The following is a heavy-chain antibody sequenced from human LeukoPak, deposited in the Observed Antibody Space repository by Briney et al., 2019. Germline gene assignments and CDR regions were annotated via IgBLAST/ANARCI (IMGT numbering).Heavy chain of an antibody. CDR1: GYTFTGYY. D-gene: IGHD5-12*01. CDR3: ARDPLSSYTYYYYYMDV. CDR2: INPNSGGT. Sequence: ASVKVSCKASGYTFTGYYMHWVRQAPGQGLEWMGWINPNSGGTNYAQKFQGWVTMTRDTSISTAYMELSRLRSDDTAVYYCARDPLSSYTYYYYYMDVWGKGTTVTVSS. J-gene: IGHJ6*03. V-gene: IGHV1-2*04.